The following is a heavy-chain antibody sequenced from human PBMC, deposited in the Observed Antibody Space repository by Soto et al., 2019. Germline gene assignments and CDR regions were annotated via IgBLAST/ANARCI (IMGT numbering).Heavy chain of an antibody. Sequence: QLQLHESGPGLVKPAATLSLTCTVSGGSIDSNIYYWGWLRQSPGKGLEWIGSIHNSGSTYYNPSLKSRVTISLDTSKNQFSVKLNSVTDADTAVYYCARRYTGLDYGMDVWGQGTTVTVSS. D-gene: IGHD1-1*01. V-gene: IGHV4-39*01. CDR1: GGSIDSNIYY. CDR2: IHNSGST. J-gene: IGHJ6*02. CDR3: ARRYTGLDYGMDV.